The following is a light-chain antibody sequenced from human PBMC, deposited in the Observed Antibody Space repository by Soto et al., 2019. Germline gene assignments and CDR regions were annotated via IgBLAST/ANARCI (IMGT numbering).Light chain of an antibody. CDR3: QHYGSFVLT. CDR1: QSVSSTY. V-gene: IGKV3-20*01. J-gene: IGKJ4*01. Sequence: EIVLTQSPGTLSLSPGERATLSCRASQSVSSTYLAWYQQKPGQAPRLLIYGASSRATGIPDRFSGSASGTDFTLTISRLAPEDFAVYYCQHYGSFVLTCGGGTEVDIK. CDR2: GAS.